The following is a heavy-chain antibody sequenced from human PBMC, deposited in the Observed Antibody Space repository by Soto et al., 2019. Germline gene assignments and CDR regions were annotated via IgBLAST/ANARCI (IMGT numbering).Heavy chain of an antibody. D-gene: IGHD6-13*01. CDR3: GTGSSWTKVES. J-gene: IGHJ4*02. CDR2: VIPIFGPA. V-gene: IGHV1-69*01. Sequence: QVQLVQSGAEVKKPGSSVKVSCKASGGTLSRSAISWVRQAPGQGLEWMGGVIPIFGPAIYAQKFRGRVSIIADESTRTAYMDMSSLRSADTAVYYCGTGSSWTKVESWGQGPLVTVSS. CDR1: GGTLSRSA.